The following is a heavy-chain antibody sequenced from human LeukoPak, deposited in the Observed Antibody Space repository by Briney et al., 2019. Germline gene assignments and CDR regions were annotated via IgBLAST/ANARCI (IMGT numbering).Heavy chain of an antibody. V-gene: IGHV3-21*01. CDR3: ARDPLVTSGNFDY. D-gene: IGHD3-10*01. CDR2: ISASSNYI. Sequence: PGGSLRLSCAASGFAFSSQAMGWVRQAPGKGLEWVSVISASSNYIYYADSLKGRFTISRDNAKNSVYLQLNSLRAEDTAVYFCARDPLVTSGNFDYWGQGTLVTVSS. J-gene: IGHJ4*02. CDR1: GFAFSSQA.